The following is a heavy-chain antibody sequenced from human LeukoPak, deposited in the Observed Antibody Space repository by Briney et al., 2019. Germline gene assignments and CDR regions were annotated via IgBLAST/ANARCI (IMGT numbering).Heavy chain of an antibody. J-gene: IGHJ4*02. V-gene: IGHV4-59*01. Sequence: SETLSLTCTVSGGSISTYYWNWIRQPPGKGLEWIGYIYYSGATNYNPSLKSRVTIPVDTSKNQFSLKLSSVTAADTAVYYCARGVYIAAAQYGFWGQGTLVTVSS. CDR3: ARGVYIAAAQYGF. CDR1: GGSISTYY. D-gene: IGHD6-13*01. CDR2: IYYSGAT.